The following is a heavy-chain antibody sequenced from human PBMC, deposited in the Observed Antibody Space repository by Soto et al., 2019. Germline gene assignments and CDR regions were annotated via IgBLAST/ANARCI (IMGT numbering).Heavy chain of an antibody. CDR2: ISSSGSTI. J-gene: IGHJ4*02. V-gene: IGHV3-11*01. CDR1: GFAFSDPY. D-gene: IGHD4-17*01. Sequence: QVQLVESGGGLVKPGGSLRLSCAASGFAFSDPYMSWIRQAPGKGLEWISYISSSGSTIYYADSVKGRFTISRDNAKNSLYLQRDRRTADDTAVYYCARGGASVTTPFDYGGRGPQVTVPS. CDR3: ARGGASVTTPFDY.